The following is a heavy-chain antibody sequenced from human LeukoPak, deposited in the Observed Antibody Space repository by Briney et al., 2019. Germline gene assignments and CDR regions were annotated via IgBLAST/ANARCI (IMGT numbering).Heavy chain of an antibody. CDR1: GYTFTVYY. D-gene: IGHD3-10*01. Sequence: ASVSVSFTASGYTFTVYYMHWVGQGPGEGRGGMGWINVKSGGTNYTQKFEGRDTITRDTSISTAYMELSRLRSDDTAVYYCARDRGDPPYYNYMDVWGKGTTVTVSS. J-gene: IGHJ6*03. CDR3: ARDRGDPPYYNYMDV. V-gene: IGHV1-2*02. CDR2: INVKSGGT.